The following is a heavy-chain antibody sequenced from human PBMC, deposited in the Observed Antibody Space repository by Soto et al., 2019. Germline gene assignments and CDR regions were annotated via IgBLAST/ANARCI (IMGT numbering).Heavy chain of an antibody. V-gene: IGHV5-10-1*01. CDR3: ARTSVVTAPIDY. J-gene: IGHJ4*02. D-gene: IGHD2-21*02. CDR2: IDPSDSYT. CDR1: GYIFTSYW. Sequence: PGESLKISCKGSGYIFTSYWISCFLQMPGKGLEWMGRIDPSDSYTNYSPSFQGHVTISADKSISTAYLQWSSLKASDTAMYYCARTSVVTAPIDYWGQGTLVTVSS.